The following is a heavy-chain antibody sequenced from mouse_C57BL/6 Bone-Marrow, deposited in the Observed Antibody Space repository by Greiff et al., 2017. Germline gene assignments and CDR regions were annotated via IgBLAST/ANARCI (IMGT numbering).Heavy chain of an antibody. CDR2: IDPGNGDT. J-gene: IGHJ1*03. V-gene: IGHV14-4*01. Sequence: EVQLQQSGAELVRPGASVKLSCTASGFNIKDDYMHWVKQRPEQGLEWIGWIDPGNGDTEYASKFQGKATITADTSSNTAYLQLSSLTSEDTAVYYCTTPYYYGRYFDVWGTGTTVTVSS. D-gene: IGHD1-1*01. CDR1: GFNIKDDY. CDR3: TTPYYYGRYFDV.